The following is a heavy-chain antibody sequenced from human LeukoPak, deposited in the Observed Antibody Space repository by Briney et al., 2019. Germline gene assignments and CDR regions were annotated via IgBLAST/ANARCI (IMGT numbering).Heavy chain of an antibody. CDR3: ARDIGDTAMVWVYYYYYMDV. V-gene: IGHV1-18*01. CDR1: GYTFTSYG. CDR2: ISAYNGNT. D-gene: IGHD5-18*01. J-gene: IGHJ6*03. Sequence: ASVKVSCKASGYTFTSYGISWVRQAPGQGLEWMGWISAYNGNTNYAQKLQGRVTMTTDTSTSTAYMELRSLRSDDTAVYYCARDIGDTAMVWVYYYYYMDVWGKGTTVTVSS.